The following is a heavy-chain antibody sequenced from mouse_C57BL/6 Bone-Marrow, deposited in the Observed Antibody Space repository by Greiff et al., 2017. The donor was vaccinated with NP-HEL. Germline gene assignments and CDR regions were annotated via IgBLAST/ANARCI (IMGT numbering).Heavy chain of an antibody. D-gene: IGHD2-1*01. CDR2: IYPRSGNT. V-gene: IGHV1-81*01. CDR1: GYTFTSYG. J-gene: IGHJ2*01. Sequence: VQLQQSGAELARPGASVKLSCKASGYTFTSYGISWVKQRTGQGLEWIGEIYPRSGNTYYNEKFKGKATLTADKSSSTAYMELRSLTSEDSAVYFCAKIYYGNSNYFDYWGQGTTLTVSS. CDR3: AKIYYGNSNYFDY.